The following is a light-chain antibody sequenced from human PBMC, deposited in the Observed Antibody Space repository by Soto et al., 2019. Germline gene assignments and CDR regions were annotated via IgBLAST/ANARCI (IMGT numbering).Light chain of an antibody. Sequence: DIQMTQSPSSLSASVGDRVSVTCRASQSISTFLNWYQQRPGEAPKLLIYAASSLQSGVPSRFSGSGSGADLTLTIGSLQPEDFATYYWQQSYTTPRTFGQGTKVEVK. CDR1: QSISTF. CDR3: QQSYTTPRT. CDR2: AAS. J-gene: IGKJ1*01. V-gene: IGKV1-39*01.